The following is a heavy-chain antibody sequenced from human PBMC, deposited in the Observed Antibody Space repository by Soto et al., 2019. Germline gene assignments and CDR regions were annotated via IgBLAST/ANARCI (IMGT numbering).Heavy chain of an antibody. V-gene: IGHV4-59*01. CDR3: ALRSMAAVPEY. CDR1: GDSISSYY. D-gene: IGHD6-13*01. J-gene: IGHJ4*02. CDR2: LYYGRSA. Sequence: QVQLQESGPGLVKPSETLSLTCAVSGDSISSYYCMWIRQPPGKGLESIGYLYYGRSANSNTSLMSRVTLSVDTSTNQCSLTLSSMTAADTAVYYCALRSMAAVPEYWGQGTLVTVSS.